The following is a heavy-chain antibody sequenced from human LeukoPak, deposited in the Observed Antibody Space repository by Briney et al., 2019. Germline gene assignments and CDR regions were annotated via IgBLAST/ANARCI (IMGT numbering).Heavy chain of an antibody. J-gene: IGHJ4*02. CDR3: ARDTLGEGEDANYAVYYFDY. D-gene: IGHD4/OR15-4a*01. Sequence: GGSLRLSCAASGFTFSSFDMNWVRQAPGKGLEWLLYISNSGSTMYYADSVKGRFTISRDNGKNSLDLQMNSLRADDTAVYYCARDTLGEGEDANYAVYYFDYWGQGTVVTVSS. CDR1: GFTFSSFD. CDR2: ISNSGSTM. V-gene: IGHV3-48*03.